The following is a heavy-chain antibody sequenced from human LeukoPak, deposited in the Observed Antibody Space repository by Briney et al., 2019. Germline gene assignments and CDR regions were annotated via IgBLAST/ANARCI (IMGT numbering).Heavy chain of an antibody. CDR2: IYYSGST. J-gene: IGHJ6*03. CDR1: GGSISSYY. V-gene: IGHV4-59*01. D-gene: IGHD1-26*01. Sequence: SETLSLTCTVSGGSISSYYWSWIRQPPGKGLEWIGYIYYSGSTNYNPSLKSRVTISVDTSKNQFSLRLSSVTAADTAVYYCAREGLVGQGYYYYMDVWGKGPTVTVSS. CDR3: AREGLVGQGYYYYMDV.